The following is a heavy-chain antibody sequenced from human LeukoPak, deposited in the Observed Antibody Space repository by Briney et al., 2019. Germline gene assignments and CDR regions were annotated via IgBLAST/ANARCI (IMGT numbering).Heavy chain of an antibody. CDR2: ISGSGGST. CDR1: GFTFSSYA. D-gene: IGHD6-13*01. V-gene: IGHV3-23*01. J-gene: IGHJ4*02. CDR3: GKDPKRYSSSWYLDY. Sequence: GGSLRLSCAASGFTFSSYAMSWVRQAPGKGLEWVSAISGSGGSTYYADSVKGRFTISRDNSKNTLYLQMNSLRAEDTAVYYCGKDPKRYSSSWYLDYWGQGTLVTVSS.